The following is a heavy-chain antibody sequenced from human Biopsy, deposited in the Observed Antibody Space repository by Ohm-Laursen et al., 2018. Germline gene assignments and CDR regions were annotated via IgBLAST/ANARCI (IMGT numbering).Heavy chain of an antibody. D-gene: IGHD4-17*01. CDR2: INTYSGNT. CDR1: GYSFTKYY. CDR3: ARDYYPYVDYLKDVPLCDS. V-gene: IGHV1-18*04. Sequence: ASVKVSCNASGYSFTKYYINWVRQAPGQGLEWMGWINTYSGNTNYGKKFHDRVIMTSDTSTSTAYLEHRSLRSDDTAVYYCARDYYPYVDYLKDVPLCDSWGQGTLVTVSS. J-gene: IGHJ5*01.